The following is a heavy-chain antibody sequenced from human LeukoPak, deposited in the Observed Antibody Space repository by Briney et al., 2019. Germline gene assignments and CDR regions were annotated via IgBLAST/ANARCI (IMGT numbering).Heavy chain of an antibody. D-gene: IGHD3-10*01. CDR3: ARRLWFADY. CDR1: GFTFMTYW. CDR2: IKQDVSEK. J-gene: IGHJ4*02. V-gene: IGHV3-7*01. Sequence: GGSLRLSCAASGFTFMTYWMSWVRQAPGKGLEWVANIKQDVSEKYYVDSVKGRFTISRDNAKNSLYLQMNSLRAEDTAVYYCARRLWFADYWGQGTLVTVSS.